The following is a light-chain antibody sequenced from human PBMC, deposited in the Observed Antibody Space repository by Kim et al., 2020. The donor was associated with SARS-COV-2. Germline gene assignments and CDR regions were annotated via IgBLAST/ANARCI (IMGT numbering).Light chain of an antibody. CDR3: HQRTDWPRFT. Sequence: EIVLTQSPATLSLSPGERATLSCRASQSVSSNLAWYQQKPGQAPRLLIYDASNRATGIPARFSGSGSGTDFTLTISSLEPEDFAIYYCHQRTDWPRFTFGQGTKLEIK. CDR1: QSVSSN. CDR2: DAS. J-gene: IGKJ2*01. V-gene: IGKV3-11*01.